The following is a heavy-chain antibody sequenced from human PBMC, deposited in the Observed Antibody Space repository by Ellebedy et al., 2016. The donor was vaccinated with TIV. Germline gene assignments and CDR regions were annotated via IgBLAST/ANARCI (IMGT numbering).Heavy chain of an antibody. D-gene: IGHD3-9*01. CDR3: ARDRTRLVGPGVYYYYGMDV. CDR2: IYYSGST. J-gene: IGHJ6*02. Sequence: SETLSLTXTVSGGSVSSGSYYWSWIRQPPGKGLEWIGYIYYSGSTNYNPSLKSRVTISVDTSKNQFSLKLSSVTAADTAVYYCARDRTRLVGPGVYYYYGMDVWGQGTTVTVSS. V-gene: IGHV4-61*01. CDR1: GGSVSSGSYY.